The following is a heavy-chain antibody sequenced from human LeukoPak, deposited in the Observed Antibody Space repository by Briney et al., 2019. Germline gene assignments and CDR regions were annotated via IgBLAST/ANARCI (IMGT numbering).Heavy chain of an antibody. J-gene: IGHJ4*02. D-gene: IGHD2-15*01. V-gene: IGHV1-18*01. CDR3: ARNIVVVVAAEYYFDY. Sequence: VASVKVSCKASGYTFTSYGISWVRQAPGQGLEWMGWISAYNGNTNYAQKLQGRVTMTTDTSTSTAYMELRSLRSDDTAMYYCARNIVVVVAAEYYFDYWGQGTLVTVSS. CDR2: ISAYNGNT. CDR1: GYTFTSYG.